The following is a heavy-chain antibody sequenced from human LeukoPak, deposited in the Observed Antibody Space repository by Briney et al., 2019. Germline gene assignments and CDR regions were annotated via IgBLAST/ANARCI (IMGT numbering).Heavy chain of an antibody. V-gene: IGHV3-7*01. D-gene: IGHD3-22*01. CDR2: IKQDGSEK. Sequence: GGSLRLSCAASGFTFSSYSMNWVRQAPGKGLEWVANIKQDGSEKYYVDSVKGRFTISRDNAKNSLYLQMNSLRAEDTAVYYCARGDTMIAGPSNFDYWGQGTLVTVSS. J-gene: IGHJ4*02. CDR1: GFTFSSYS. CDR3: ARGDTMIAGPSNFDY.